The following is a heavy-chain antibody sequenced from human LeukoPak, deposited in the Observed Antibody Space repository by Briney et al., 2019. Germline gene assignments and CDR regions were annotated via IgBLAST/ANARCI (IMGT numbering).Heavy chain of an antibody. Sequence: GGSLRLSCAASGFTFSDYYMSWIRQAPGKGLEWVSYISSSGSTIYYADSVKGRFTISRDNAKNSLYLQMNSLRAEDTAVYYCARDVSTYYYDSSGYPDYWGQGTLVTVSS. D-gene: IGHD3-22*01. CDR1: GFTFSDYY. CDR3: ARDVSTYYYDSSGYPDY. V-gene: IGHV3-11*01. CDR2: ISSSGSTI. J-gene: IGHJ4*02.